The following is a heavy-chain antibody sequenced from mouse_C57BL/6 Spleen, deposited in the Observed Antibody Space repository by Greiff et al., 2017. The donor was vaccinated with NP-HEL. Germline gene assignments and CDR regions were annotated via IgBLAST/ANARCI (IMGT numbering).Heavy chain of an antibody. D-gene: IGHD1-1*01. J-gene: IGHJ1*03. CDR1: GFTFSSYG. CDR3: ARQSVPSYYGSSYGYWYFDV. CDR2: ISSGGSYT. V-gene: IGHV5-6*01. Sequence: EVKLVESGGDLVKPGGSLKLSCAASGFTFSSYGMSWVRQTPDKRLEWVATISSGGSYTYYPDSVKGRFTISRDNAKNTLYLQMSSLKSEATAMYYCARQSVPSYYGSSYGYWYFDVWGTGTTVTVSS.